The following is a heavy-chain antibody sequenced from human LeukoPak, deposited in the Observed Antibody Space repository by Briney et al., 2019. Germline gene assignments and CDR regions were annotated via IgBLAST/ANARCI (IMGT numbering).Heavy chain of an antibody. CDR1: GFTFSSYD. V-gene: IGHV3-13*01. Sequence: GGSLRLSCAASGFTFSSYDMHWVRQATGKGLEWVSAIGTAGDTYYPGSVKGRFTISRENAKNSLYLQMNRLRAGDTAVYYCARGGESSGWSNYGGNGVMDVWGQGTTVTVSS. J-gene: IGHJ6*02. CDR2: IGTAGDT. CDR3: ARGGESSGWSNYGGNGVMDV. D-gene: IGHD4-23*01.